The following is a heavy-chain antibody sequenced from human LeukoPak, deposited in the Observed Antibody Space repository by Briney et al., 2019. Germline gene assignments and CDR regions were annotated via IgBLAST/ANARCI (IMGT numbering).Heavy chain of an antibody. D-gene: IGHD2-2*01. CDR3: AKDPFMGCSSTSCYRTFDP. CDR1: GFTFSSYS. V-gene: IGHV3-21*04. CDR2: ISSSSSYI. Sequence: GGSLRLSCAASGFTFSSYSMNWVRQAPGKGLEWVSSISSSSSYIYYADSVKGRFTISRDNSKNTLYLQMNSLRAEDTAVYYCAKDPFMGCSSTSCYRTFDPWGQGTLVTVSS. J-gene: IGHJ5*02.